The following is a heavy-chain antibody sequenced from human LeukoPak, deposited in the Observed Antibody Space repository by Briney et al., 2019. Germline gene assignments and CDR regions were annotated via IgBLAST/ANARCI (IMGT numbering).Heavy chain of an antibody. CDR3: ARHRKYNWNYVSYYMDV. D-gene: IGHD1-7*01. CDR2: IYPGDSDT. CDR1: GYSFTSYW. V-gene: IGHV5-51*01. Sequence: PGESLKISCKGSGYSFTSYWIGWVRQMPGKGLEWMGIIYPGDSDTRYSPSFQGQVTISADKSISTAYLQWSSLKASDTAMYYCARHRKYNWNYVSYYMDVWGKGTMVTVSS. J-gene: IGHJ6*03.